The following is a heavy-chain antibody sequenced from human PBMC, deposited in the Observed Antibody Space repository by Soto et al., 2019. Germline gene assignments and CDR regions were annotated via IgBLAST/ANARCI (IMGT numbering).Heavy chain of an antibody. D-gene: IGHD1-26*01. CDR3: AVVGRISGFDY. Sequence: LRLSCAASGFTFSSYAMSWVRQAPGKGLEWVSAISGSGGSTYYADSAKGRFTISRDNSKNTLYLQMNSLRAEDTAVYYCAVVGRISGFDYWGQGTLVTVSS. V-gene: IGHV3-23*01. CDR1: GFTFSSYA. CDR2: ISGSGGST. J-gene: IGHJ4*02.